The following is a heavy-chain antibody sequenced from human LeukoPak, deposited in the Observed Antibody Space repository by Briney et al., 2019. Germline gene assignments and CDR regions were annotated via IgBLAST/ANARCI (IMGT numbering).Heavy chain of an antibody. J-gene: IGHJ4*02. CDR2: ISGSGGST. CDR1: GFTLSSYA. D-gene: IGHD4-17*01. Sequence: GGSLRLSCAASGFTLSSYAMSWVRQAPGKGLEWVSAISGSGGSTYYADSVKGRFTISRDNSKNTLYLQMNSLRAEDTAVYYCAKLPMTTSRVYYFDYWGQGTLVTVSS. CDR3: AKLPMTTSRVYYFDY. V-gene: IGHV3-23*01.